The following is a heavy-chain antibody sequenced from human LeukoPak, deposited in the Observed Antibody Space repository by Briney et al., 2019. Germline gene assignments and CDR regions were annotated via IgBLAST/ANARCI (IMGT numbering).Heavy chain of an antibody. CDR1: GGPISTYY. CDR3: ARALYNRFFDY. CDR2: IYYSGSI. V-gene: IGHV4-59*07. Sequence: SDTLSLTCTVSGGPISTYYWSWIRQPPGKGLEWLGYIYYSGSINYNPSLKSRVTISVDTSKNQFSLKLSSVTAADTAVYYCARALYNRFFDYWGQGTLVTVSS. J-gene: IGHJ4*02. D-gene: IGHD1-1*01.